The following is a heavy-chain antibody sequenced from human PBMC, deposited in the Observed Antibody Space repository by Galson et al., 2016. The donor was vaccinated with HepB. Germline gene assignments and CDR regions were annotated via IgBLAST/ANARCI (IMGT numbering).Heavy chain of an antibody. J-gene: IGHJ4*02. CDR3: ARGGSLVLRYFDWLLTFPD. Sequence: SLRLSCAASGFTFSRNWMSWVRQAPGKGLEWVSSISSSSSYIYYADSVKGRFTISRDNAKNSLYLQMNSLRAEDTAVYYCARGGSLVLRYFDWLLTFPDWGQGTLVTVSS. D-gene: IGHD3-9*01. CDR1: GFTFSRNW. CDR2: ISSSSSYI. V-gene: IGHV3-21*01.